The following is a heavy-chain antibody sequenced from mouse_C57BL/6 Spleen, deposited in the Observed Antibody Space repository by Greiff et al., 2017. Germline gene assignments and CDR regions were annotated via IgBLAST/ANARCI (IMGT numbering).Heavy chain of an antibody. CDR1: GFNIKDDY. V-gene: IGHV14-4*01. CDR3: LSGHYAMDY. Sequence: EVQLVESGAELVRPGASVKLSCTASGFNIKDDYMHWVKQRPEQGLEWIGWIDPENGDTEYASKFQGKATITADTSSNTAYLQLSSLTSEDTAVYYCLSGHYAMDYWGQGTSVTVSS. J-gene: IGHJ4*01. D-gene: IGHD3-2*02. CDR2: IDPENGDT.